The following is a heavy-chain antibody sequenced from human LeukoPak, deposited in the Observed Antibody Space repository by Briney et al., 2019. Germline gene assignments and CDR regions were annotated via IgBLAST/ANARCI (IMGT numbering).Heavy chain of an antibody. J-gene: IGHJ4*02. CDR2: ISYDGSNK. CDR1: GFTLSSYG. V-gene: IGHV3-30*18. CDR3: AKGTKPVMTIPDY. Sequence: GGSLRLSCAASGFTLSSYGMYWVRQAPGKGLEWVAVISYDGSNKYYADSVKGRFTISRDNSKKTLYLQMNSLRAEDTAVYYCAKGTKPVMTIPDYWGQGILVTVSS. D-gene: IGHD1/OR15-1a*01.